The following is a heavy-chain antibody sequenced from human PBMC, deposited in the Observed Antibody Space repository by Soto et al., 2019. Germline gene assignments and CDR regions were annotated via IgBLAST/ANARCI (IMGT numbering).Heavy chain of an antibody. V-gene: IGHV3-30*03. D-gene: IGHD5-12*01. Sequence: QVQLVESGGGVVQPGRSLRLSCVASGFSISTYGMHWVRQAPGKGLEWVAVISRDGSNKLYADSVKGRFSISRDNTKNTVNRQVSSLRVEDTAVYDWAGTYRGMANWFDPWGQGTQVTVSS. J-gene: IGHJ5*02. CDR3: AGTYRGMANWFDP. CDR1: GFSISTYG. CDR2: ISRDGSNK.